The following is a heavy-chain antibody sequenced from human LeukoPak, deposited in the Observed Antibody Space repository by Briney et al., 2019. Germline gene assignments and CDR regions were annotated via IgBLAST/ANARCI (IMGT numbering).Heavy chain of an antibody. Sequence: SETLSLTCTVSGGSISSSSYYWGWIRQPPGKGLEWIGSIYYSGSTYYNPSLKSRVTISVDTSKNQFSLKLSSVTAADTAVYYCARSRSYYNAFDIWGQGTMVTVSS. J-gene: IGHJ3*02. D-gene: IGHD1-26*01. CDR1: GGSISSSSYY. V-gene: IGHV4-39*01. CDR2: IYYSGST. CDR3: ARSRSYYNAFDI.